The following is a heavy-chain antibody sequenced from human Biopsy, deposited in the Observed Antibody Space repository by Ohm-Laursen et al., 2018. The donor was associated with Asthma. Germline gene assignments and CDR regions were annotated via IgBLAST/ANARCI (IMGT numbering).Heavy chain of an antibody. Sequence: SLRLSCAASGFTFSHYNMNWVRQAPGKGLDWVAVISFDGTNRNYTDSVKGRFTISRDNSRNTLHLQMNSLRAEDTAVYYCAKDVFPGWELRRGPDYWGQGTLGTVSS. CDR2: ISFDGTNR. CDR3: AKDVFPGWELRRGPDY. J-gene: IGHJ4*02. D-gene: IGHD1-26*01. V-gene: IGHV3-30*18. CDR1: GFTFSHYN.